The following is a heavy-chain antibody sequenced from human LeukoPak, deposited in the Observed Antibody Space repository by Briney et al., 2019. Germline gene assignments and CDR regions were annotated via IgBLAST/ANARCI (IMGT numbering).Heavy chain of an antibody. J-gene: IGHJ4*02. Sequence: GGSLRLSCSASGFAFSSYSMNWVRQAPGKGLEWVSSISSSSSYIYYADSVKGRFTISRDNAKNSLYLQMNSRRAEDTAVYYCARDRGVPAATYYFDYWGQGTLVTVSS. D-gene: IGHD2-2*01. CDR2: ISSSSSYI. CDR3: ARDRGVPAATYYFDY. V-gene: IGHV3-21*01. CDR1: GFAFSSYS.